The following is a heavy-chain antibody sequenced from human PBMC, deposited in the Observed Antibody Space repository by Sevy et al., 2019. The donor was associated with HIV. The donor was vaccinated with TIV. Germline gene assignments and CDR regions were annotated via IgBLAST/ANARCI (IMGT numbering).Heavy chain of an antibody. CDR2: IYPGDSET. Sequence: GESLKISCKGSGYRFTNYWIGWVRQMPGKGLEWMGSIYPGDSETTYSPSFQAQVTISADNSITTAYLQWSSLKASDSVMYYCARPRVYGDGAFDIWGQGTMVTVSS. CDR1: GYRFTNYW. J-gene: IGHJ3*02. D-gene: IGHD4-17*01. V-gene: IGHV5-51*01. CDR3: ARPRVYGDGAFDI.